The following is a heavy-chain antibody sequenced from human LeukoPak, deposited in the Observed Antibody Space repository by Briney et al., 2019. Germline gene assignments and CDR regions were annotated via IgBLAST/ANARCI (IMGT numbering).Heavy chain of an antibody. CDR3: ARARLQGYYYGIFDY. Sequence: SETLSLTCAVYGGSFSGYYWSWIRQPPGRGLEWIGEIDHSGSTNYNPSLKSRVTISVDTSKNQFSLKLSSVTAADTAVYYCARARLQGYYYGIFDYWGQGTLVTVSS. J-gene: IGHJ4*02. CDR1: GGSFSGYY. D-gene: IGHD3-10*01. V-gene: IGHV4-34*01. CDR2: IDHSGST.